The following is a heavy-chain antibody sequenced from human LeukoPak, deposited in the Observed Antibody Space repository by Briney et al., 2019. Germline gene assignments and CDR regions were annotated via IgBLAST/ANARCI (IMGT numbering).Heavy chain of an antibody. CDR2: ISGSGGST. V-gene: IGHV3-23*01. CDR1: GFTFSSYA. J-gene: IGHJ6*02. D-gene: IGHD2-2*01. CDR3: ARYCSSTSCYQKKGWYYYGMDV. Sequence: GGSLRLSCAASGFTFSSYAMSWVRQAPGKGLEWVSAISGSGGSTYYADSVKGRFTISGDNSKNTLYLQMNSLRAEDTAVYYCARYCSSTSCYQKKGWYYYGMDVWGQGTTVTVSS.